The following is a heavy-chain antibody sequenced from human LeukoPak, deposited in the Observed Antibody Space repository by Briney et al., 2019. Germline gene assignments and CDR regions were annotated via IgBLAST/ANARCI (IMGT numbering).Heavy chain of an antibody. D-gene: IGHD5-18*01. V-gene: IGHV4-59*01. J-gene: IGHJ4*02. CDR1: GCSISSYY. CDR2: IYYSGST. CDR3: ARGASGYSYG. Sequence: SETLSLTCTVSGCSISSYYWSWIRQPPGKGLEWIGYIYYSGSTNYNTSLKSRVTISIDTSKNQFSLNLSSVTAADTAVYYCARGASGYSYGWGQGTLVTVSS.